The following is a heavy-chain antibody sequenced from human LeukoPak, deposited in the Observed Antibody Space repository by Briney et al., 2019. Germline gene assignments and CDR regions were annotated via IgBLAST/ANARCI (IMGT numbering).Heavy chain of an antibody. CDR2: IKQDGSEK. Sequence: GGSLRLSCAASGFTFSSYWMSWVRQAPGKGLEWVANIKQDGSEKYYMDSVKGRFTISRDDAKNSLYLQMNSLRAKDTAVYYCARDDPTTGTDYWGQGTLVTVSS. D-gene: IGHD4-17*01. J-gene: IGHJ4*02. V-gene: IGHV3-7*01. CDR3: ARDDPTTGTDY. CDR1: GFTFSSYW.